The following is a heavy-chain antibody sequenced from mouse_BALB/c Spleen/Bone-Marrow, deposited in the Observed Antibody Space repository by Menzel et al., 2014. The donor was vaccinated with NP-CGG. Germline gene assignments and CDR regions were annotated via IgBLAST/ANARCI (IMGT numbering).Heavy chain of an antibody. CDR2: INPDSSTI. CDR1: GFDFSRYW. V-gene: IGHV4-1*02. Sequence: EVKLVESGGGLVQPGGSLKLSCAASGFDFSRYWMSWVRQAPGKGLEWIGEINPDSSTINYTPSLKDKFIISRDNAKNTLYLQMSKVRSEDAALYYCARPGGPTMIPQAWFAYWGQGTLVTVSA. D-gene: IGHD2-4*01. CDR3: ARPGGPTMIPQAWFAY. J-gene: IGHJ3*01.